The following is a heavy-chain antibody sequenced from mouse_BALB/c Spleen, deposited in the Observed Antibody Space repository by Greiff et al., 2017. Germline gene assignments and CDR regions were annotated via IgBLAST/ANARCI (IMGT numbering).Heavy chain of an antibody. D-gene: IGHD4-1*02. CDR2: IWSGGST. Sequence: QVQLQQSGPGLVQPSQSLSITCTVSGFSLTSYGVNWVRQSPGKGLEWLGVIWSGGSTDYNAAFISRLSISKDNSKSQVFLKMNSLQTNDTAIYYCGRESQLGLAYWGQGTLVTVSA. CDR1: GFSLTSYG. CDR3: GRESQLGLAY. V-gene: IGHV2-2*02. J-gene: IGHJ3*01.